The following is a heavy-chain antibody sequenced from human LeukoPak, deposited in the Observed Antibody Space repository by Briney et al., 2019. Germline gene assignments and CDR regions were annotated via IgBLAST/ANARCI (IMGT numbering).Heavy chain of an antibody. Sequence: PGGSLRLSCAAXGXXXXXSAXXXXXXAXXXGLEWVSLISYSGANSYYTDSVRGRFTISRDNSKDTLFLQMNSLRAEDTAIYYCARDMQLSTWGLGTMVTVSS. J-gene: IGHJ3*01. V-gene: IGHV3-23*01. CDR3: ARDMQLST. CDR1: GXXXXXSA. CDR2: ISYSGANS. D-gene: IGHD3-16*02.